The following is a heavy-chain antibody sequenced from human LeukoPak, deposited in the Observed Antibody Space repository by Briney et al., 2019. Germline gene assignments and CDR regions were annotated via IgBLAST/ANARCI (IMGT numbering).Heavy chain of an antibody. CDR2: LYSVGST. J-gene: IGHJ2*01. V-gene: IGHV4-31*03. CDR3: ARDSSGDYWYFGL. D-gene: IGHD4-17*01. CDR1: GGSISSGGYY. Sequence: SETLSLTCTVSGGSISSGGYYWSWIRQHPKKGLEWIGYLYSVGSTYYNPSLKSRVTISVDTSKNQVSLKMNSVTAADTAVYYCARDSSGDYWYFGLWGRGTLVTVSS.